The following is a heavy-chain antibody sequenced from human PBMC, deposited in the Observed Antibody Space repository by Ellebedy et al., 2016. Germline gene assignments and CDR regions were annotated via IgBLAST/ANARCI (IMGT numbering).Heavy chain of an antibody. CDR2: ISDAGSNK. J-gene: IGHJ4*02. CDR3: ARWQYGGFQIDY. D-gene: IGHD5-12*01. CDR1: GFMLSSYG. V-gene: IGHV3-30*03. Sequence: GESLKISCAGSGFMLSSYGLHWVRQAPGKGLEWVAVISDAGSNKFYADSVKGRFTISRDNSKKTMYLQMNSLRGEDTAVYYCARWQYGGFQIDYWGQGTLVTVSS.